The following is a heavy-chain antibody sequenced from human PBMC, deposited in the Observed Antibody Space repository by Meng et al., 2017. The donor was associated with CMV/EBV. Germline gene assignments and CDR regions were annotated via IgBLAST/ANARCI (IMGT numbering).Heavy chain of an antibody. J-gene: IGHJ4*02. Sequence: GGSLSLSCAASGFTFSSYEMNWVRQAPGKGLEWVSYISSSGSTIYYADSVKGRFTISRDNAKNSLYLQMNSLRAEDTAVYYCARGPLRPYSSSSGSGYFDYWGQGTLVTVSS. CDR3: ARGPLRPYSSSSGSGYFDY. D-gene: IGHD6-6*01. V-gene: IGHV3-48*03. CDR1: GFTFSSYE. CDR2: ISSSGSTI.